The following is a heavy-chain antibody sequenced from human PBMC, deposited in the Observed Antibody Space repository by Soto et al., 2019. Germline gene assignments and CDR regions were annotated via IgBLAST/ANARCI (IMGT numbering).Heavy chain of an antibody. D-gene: IGHD3-10*01. Sequence: EVQLVESGGGLVQPGGSLRLSCAVSGFTFSCYAMNWVRQAPGKGLEWVANISTVGAMKYYVDSVKGRFTISRDNSNNSLYLQMDSLRAEDTAVYYCARGALGGSGAGPSKFYYGLDVWGQGTTVTVS. CDR3: ARGALGGSGAGPSKFYYGLDV. CDR1: GFTFSCYA. CDR2: ISTVGAMK. J-gene: IGHJ6*02. V-gene: IGHV3-48*03.